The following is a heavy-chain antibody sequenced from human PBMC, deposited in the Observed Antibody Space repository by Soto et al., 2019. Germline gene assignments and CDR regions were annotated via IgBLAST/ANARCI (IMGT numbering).Heavy chain of an antibody. CDR2: ISSSGDST. CDR1: GFTFSAYA. Sequence: GGSLRLSCAASGFTFSAYAMSWVRQAPGRGLEWVSSISSSGDSTYYADSVKGRFTVSRDDSKNTLYLQMSSLRAEDTAVYYCAKGVRGYNYYGMDVWGQGTTVTVSS. D-gene: IGHD3-10*02. CDR3: AKGVRGYNYYGMDV. V-gene: IGHV3-23*01. J-gene: IGHJ6*02.